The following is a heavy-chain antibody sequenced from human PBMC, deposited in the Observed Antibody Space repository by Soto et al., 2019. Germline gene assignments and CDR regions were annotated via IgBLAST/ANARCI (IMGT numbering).Heavy chain of an antibody. CDR3: ARDLHGAFTTMSH. Sequence: VASVKVSCKASGYTFIDYYIHWVRQAPGQGLEWMGIINPTGYTSTLAQKFQGRLTVTSDASTNTVCMELGSLTSEDTAMYFCARDLHGAFTTMSHWGRGTLVTVSS. D-gene: IGHD5-18*01. CDR2: INPTGYTS. V-gene: IGHV1-46*01. J-gene: IGHJ4*02. CDR1: GYTFIDYY.